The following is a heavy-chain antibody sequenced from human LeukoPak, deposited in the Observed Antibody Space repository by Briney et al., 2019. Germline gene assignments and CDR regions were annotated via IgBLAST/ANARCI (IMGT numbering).Heavy chain of an antibody. D-gene: IGHD5-24*01. V-gene: IGHV3-74*01. CDR1: GFTFSNYW. J-gene: IGHJ6*02. CDR2: IHNDGTGT. Sequence: GGSLRLSCAASGFTFSNYWMYWVRQAPGKGPVWVSRIHNDGTGTSYADSVKGRFTISRDNAKNTLYLQMNSLRAEATAVYYCARRGDGYNNGMDVWGHGTTVTVSS. CDR3: ARRGDGYNNGMDV.